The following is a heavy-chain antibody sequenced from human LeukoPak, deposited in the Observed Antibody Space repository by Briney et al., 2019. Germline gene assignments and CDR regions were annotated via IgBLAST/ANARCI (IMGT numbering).Heavy chain of an antibody. CDR1: GYTFTGYY. D-gene: IGHD5/OR15-5a*01. CDR3: AREPYNVYGSYALDF. Sequence: AASVKVSCKASGYTFTGYYMHWLRQVPGQVLEWMGWINPKSGGTEYAQMCQGRVTMTRDTSISVAYLELSRLRLDDTVVYYCAREPYNVYGSYALDFWGHGTMVTVSS. J-gene: IGHJ3*01. V-gene: IGHV1-2*02. CDR2: INPKSGGT.